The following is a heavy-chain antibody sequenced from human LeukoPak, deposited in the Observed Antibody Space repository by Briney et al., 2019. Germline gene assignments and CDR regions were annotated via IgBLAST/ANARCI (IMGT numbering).Heavy chain of an antibody. D-gene: IGHD3-10*01. J-gene: IGHJ5*02. CDR2: IDPISGRT. Sequence: ASLKVSCKASGYTFTGYYMHWVRQAPGQGLEWMGWIDPISGRTNYAQKFQGRVTMTRDTSISTAYMELSRLRSEDTAVYFFAKTYGSGSDYGWFDPWGQGTLVTVSS. CDR3: AKTYGSGSDYGWFDP. CDR1: GYTFTGYY. V-gene: IGHV1-2*02.